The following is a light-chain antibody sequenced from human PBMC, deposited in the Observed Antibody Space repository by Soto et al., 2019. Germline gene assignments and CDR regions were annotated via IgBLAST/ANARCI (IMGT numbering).Light chain of an antibody. CDR2: LSSDGSH. V-gene: IGLV4-69*01. CDR3: QPWDTGARVV. J-gene: IGLJ2*01. CDR1: RGHSSYA. Sequence: QLVLTQSPSASASLGASVKLTCTLSRGHSSYAIAWHQQQPEKGPRYLVRLSSDGSHSKGDGIPDRFAGSSSGAERYLTISSLQSEDEADYYCQPWDTGARVVFGGGTKVTVL.